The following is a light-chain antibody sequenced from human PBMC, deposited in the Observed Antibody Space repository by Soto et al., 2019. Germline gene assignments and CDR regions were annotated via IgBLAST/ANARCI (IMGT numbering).Light chain of an antibody. V-gene: IGKV3-15*01. CDR2: GAS. Sequence: EIVMTQSPATLSVSPGERATLSCRASQSVSSNLTWYQQKPGQAPRHLIYGASTRATGIPARFSGGGYGTEFTLTISSLQSEDFAVYYCQQYNNLPPWTFGQGTKVEIK. J-gene: IGKJ1*01. CDR3: QQYNNLPPWT. CDR1: QSVSSN.